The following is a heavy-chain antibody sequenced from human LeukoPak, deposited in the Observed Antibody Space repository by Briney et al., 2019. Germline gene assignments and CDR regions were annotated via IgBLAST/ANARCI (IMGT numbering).Heavy chain of an antibody. Sequence: GGSLRLSCAASSEFIFSDYWMNWVRQAPGRGLEWVACIKQDGSLRYYLDSVKGRFTISRDNDKKLLYLQMNSLRAEDTAVYYCARDHSSSGWYEAWFDPWGQETLVTVSS. V-gene: IGHV3-7*01. CDR1: SEFIFSDYW. D-gene: IGHD6-19*01. CDR3: ARDHSSSGWYEAWFDP. CDR2: IKQDGSLR. J-gene: IGHJ5*02.